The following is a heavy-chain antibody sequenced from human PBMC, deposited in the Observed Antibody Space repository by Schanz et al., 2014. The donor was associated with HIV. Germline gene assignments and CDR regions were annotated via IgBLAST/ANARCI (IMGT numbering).Heavy chain of an antibody. CDR3: ARGSDIVATSKYYYGMDV. D-gene: IGHD5-12*01. V-gene: IGHV3-23*04. J-gene: IGHJ6*02. CDR1: GFTFRDFA. CDR2: ISSGYVT. Sequence: EVQLVDSGGGLVQPGGSLRLSCAASGFTFRDFAMSWVRQAPGKGLEWVSSISSGYVTNYADSVKGRFTISRDNAKNSLSLQMNSLRDEDTAVYYCARGSDIVATSKYYYGMDVWGQGTTVTVSS.